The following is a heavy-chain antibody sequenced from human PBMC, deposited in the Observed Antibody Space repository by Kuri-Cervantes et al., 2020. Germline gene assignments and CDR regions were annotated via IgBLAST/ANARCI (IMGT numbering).Heavy chain of an antibody. Sequence: SVKVSCKASGGTFSSYAISWVRQAPGQGLEWMGGIIPIFGTANYAQKFQGRVTITADKSTSTAYMELRSLRSDDTAVYYCARESGATVTNNFDYWGQGTLVTVSS. J-gene: IGHJ4*02. CDR3: ARESGATVTNNFDY. D-gene: IGHD4-17*01. CDR1: GGTFSSYA. CDR2: IIPIFGTA. V-gene: IGHV1-69*06.